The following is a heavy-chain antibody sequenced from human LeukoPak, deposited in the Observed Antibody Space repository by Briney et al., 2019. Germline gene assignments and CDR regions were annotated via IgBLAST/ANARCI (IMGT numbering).Heavy chain of an antibody. V-gene: IGHV5-10-1*01. CDR2: IDPSDSYT. D-gene: IGHD4-23*01. CDR3: ARLVKDYDMDV. CDR1: GYNFTTYW. J-gene: IGHJ6*02. Sequence: GESLKISCKGSGYNFTTYWISGVRQMPGKGLEWMGRIDPSDSYTNYSPSFQGHVTISADKSISTAYLQWSSLKASDTAMYYCARLVKDYDMDVWGQGTTVTVSS.